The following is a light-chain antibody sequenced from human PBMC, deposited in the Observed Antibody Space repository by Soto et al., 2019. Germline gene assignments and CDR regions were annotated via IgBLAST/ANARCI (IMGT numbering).Light chain of an antibody. CDR3: QQYNSHSPWT. J-gene: IGKJ1*01. Sequence: DIQMTQSPSPLSGSVGDRVTITCRASQTISSWLAWYQQKPGKAPKLLIYKASTLKSGVPSRFSGSGSGTEFTLTISSLQPEDFATYYCQQYNSHSPWTFGQGTKVDIK. CDR1: QTISSW. V-gene: IGKV1-5*03. CDR2: KAS.